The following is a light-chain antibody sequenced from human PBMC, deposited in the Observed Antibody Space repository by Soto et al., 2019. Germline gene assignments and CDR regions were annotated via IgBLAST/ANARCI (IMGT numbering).Light chain of an antibody. CDR3: QQRSNGPPV. J-gene: IGKJ4*01. CDR1: QSVSSY. V-gene: IGKV3-11*01. CDR2: DAS. Sequence: EIVLTQSPATLSLSPGERATLSCRASQSVSSYLAWYQQKPGQAPRLLIYDASNRATGIPARFSGSGSGTDVTLTIGRLEPADCAVYFCQQRSNGPPVFGGGTKVEIK.